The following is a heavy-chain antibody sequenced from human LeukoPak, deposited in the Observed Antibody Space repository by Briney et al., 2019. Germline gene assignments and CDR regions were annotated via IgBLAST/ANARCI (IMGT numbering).Heavy chain of an antibody. CDR2: ISGSGGCT. Sequence: GGSLRHFCAVSGFTLSRYAMRWVGQAPGKGLEWVSDISGSGGCTYYADSVKGRFTISRDNSKNTLYLQMNSLRAEDTAVYYCAKDRVGATIFDYWGQGTLVTVSS. V-gene: IGHV3-23*01. CDR3: AKDRVGATIFDY. J-gene: IGHJ4*02. CDR1: GFTLSRYA. D-gene: IGHD1-26*01.